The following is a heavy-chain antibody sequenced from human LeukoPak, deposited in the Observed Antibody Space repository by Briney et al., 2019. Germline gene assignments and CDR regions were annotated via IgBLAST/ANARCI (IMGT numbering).Heavy chain of an antibody. CDR2: VYYSGST. Sequence: SETLSLTCTVSGGSMSSYYWSWIRQPPGKGLEYIGYVYYSGSTNYNPSLKSRVTISVDTSKNQFSLKLSSVTAADTAVYYCARGVVVAARAYYYYMDVWGKGTTVTVSS. J-gene: IGHJ6*03. D-gene: IGHD2-15*01. CDR1: GGSMSSYY. V-gene: IGHV4-59*01. CDR3: ARGVVVAARAYYYYMDV.